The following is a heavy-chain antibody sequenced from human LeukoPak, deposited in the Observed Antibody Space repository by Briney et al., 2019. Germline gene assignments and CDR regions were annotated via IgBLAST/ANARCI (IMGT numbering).Heavy chain of an antibody. D-gene: IGHD2-2*01. J-gene: IGHJ6*03. CDR1: GGSFSGYY. CDR2: INHSGST. CDR3: ARLGAHCRSTSCYPFYYYMDV. Sequence: SETLSLTCAVYGGSFSGYYWSWIRQPPGKGLEWIGEINHSGSTNYNPSLKSRVTILVDTSKNQFSLKLSSVTAADTAVYYCARLGAHCRSTSCYPFYYYMDVWGKGTTVAVSS. V-gene: IGHV4-34*01.